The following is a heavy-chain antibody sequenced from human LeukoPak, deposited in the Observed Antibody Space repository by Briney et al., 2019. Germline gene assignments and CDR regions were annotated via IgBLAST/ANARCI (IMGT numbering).Heavy chain of an antibody. D-gene: IGHD3-3*01. CDR3: ARETYDFWSGYLLYYFDY. J-gene: IGHJ4*02. CDR2: IYYSGST. Sequence: PSETLSLTGTVSGGSISSYYWSWIRQPPGKGLEWIGYIYYSGSTNYNPSLKSRVTISVDTSKNQFSLKLSSVTAADTAVYYCARETYDFWSGYLLYYFDYWGQGTLVTVPS. CDR1: GGSISSYY. V-gene: IGHV4-59*01.